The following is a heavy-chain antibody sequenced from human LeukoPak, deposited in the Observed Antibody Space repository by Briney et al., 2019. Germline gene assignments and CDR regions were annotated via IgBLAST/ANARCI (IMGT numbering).Heavy chain of an antibody. CDR1: GFTFSSYA. J-gene: IGHJ4*02. CDR3: ARRYSNTWYYFDY. V-gene: IGHV3-30-3*01. Sequence: PGGSLRLSWAGSGFTFSSYAIHWVRQAPGKGLEWVAVISYGGSNKYYADSVKGRFTLSRDNSKNTLYLQMNSLRPEDTAVYYCARRYSNTWYYFDYCGQGTLVTVSS. D-gene: IGHD6-13*01. CDR2: ISYGGSNK.